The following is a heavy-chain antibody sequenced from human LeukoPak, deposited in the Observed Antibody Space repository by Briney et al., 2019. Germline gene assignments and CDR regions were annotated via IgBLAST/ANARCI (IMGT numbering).Heavy chain of an antibody. Sequence: ASVKVSCKASGYTFTSYGISWVRQAPGQGLEWMGWISAYNGNTNYAQRLQGRVAMTTDTSTSTAYMELRSLRSDDTAVYYCARESSNFHFDYWGQGTLVTVSS. CDR1: GYTFTSYG. V-gene: IGHV1-18*01. D-gene: IGHD4-11*01. CDR3: ARESSNFHFDY. J-gene: IGHJ4*02. CDR2: ISAYNGNT.